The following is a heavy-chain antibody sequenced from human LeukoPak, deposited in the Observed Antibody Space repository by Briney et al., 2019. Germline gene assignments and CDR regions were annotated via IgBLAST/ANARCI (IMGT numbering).Heavy chain of an antibody. V-gene: IGHV3-43*02. CDR3: VKGGQWLITN. CDR2: IIGDSTVT. D-gene: IGHD6-19*01. CDR1: GFTFDGYV. Sequence: GESLKISCAASGFTFDGYVMHWVRQPPGKGLEWVSLIIGDSTVTYYLDSVKGRFTISRDNSKNSLYLQMNSLRSEDTAVYFCVKGGQWLITNWGQGTPVTVSS. J-gene: IGHJ4*02.